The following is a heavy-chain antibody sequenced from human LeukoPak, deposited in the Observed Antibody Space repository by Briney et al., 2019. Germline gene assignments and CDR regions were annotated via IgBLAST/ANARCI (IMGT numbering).Heavy chain of an antibody. CDR1: GYTFTSYD. Sequence: AASVKLSCKASGYTFTSYDINWVRQATGQGLEWMGWMNPNSGNTGYAQKFQGRVTLTRDTSISTAYMELSRLTSDDTAVYYCARGGGYSSGWELDYWGQGTLVTVSS. D-gene: IGHD6-19*01. CDR3: ARGGGYSSGWELDY. V-gene: IGHV1-8*01. CDR2: MNPNSGNT. J-gene: IGHJ4*02.